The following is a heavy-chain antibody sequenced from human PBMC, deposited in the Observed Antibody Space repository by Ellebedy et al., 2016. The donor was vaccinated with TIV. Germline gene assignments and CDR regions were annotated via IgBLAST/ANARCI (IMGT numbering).Heavy chain of an antibody. CDR2: IIPIFGTA. D-gene: IGHD5-12*01. V-gene: IGHV1-69*13. CDR3: ARGAAVATIRLYYYYGMDV. Sequence: ASVKVSCXASGGTFSSYAISWVRQAPGQGLGWMGGIIPIFGTANYAQKFQGRVTITADESTSTAYMELSSLRSEDTAVYYCARGAAVATIRLYYYYGMDVWGQGTTVTVSS. CDR1: GGTFSSYA. J-gene: IGHJ6*02.